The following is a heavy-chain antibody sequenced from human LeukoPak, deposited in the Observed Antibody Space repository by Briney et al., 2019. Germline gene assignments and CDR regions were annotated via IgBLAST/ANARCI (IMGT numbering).Heavy chain of an antibody. D-gene: IGHD2-15*01. Sequence: GGSLRLSCAASGFTFSSYEMNWVRQAPGKGLEWVSYISSSGTTIHYADSVKGRFTISRDNSKNTLYLQMNSLRAEDTAVYYCASPRRGYCSGGSCYVFDYWGQGTLVTVSS. CDR1: GFTFSSYE. V-gene: IGHV3-48*03. CDR3: ASPRRGYCSGGSCYVFDY. J-gene: IGHJ4*02. CDR2: ISSSGTTI.